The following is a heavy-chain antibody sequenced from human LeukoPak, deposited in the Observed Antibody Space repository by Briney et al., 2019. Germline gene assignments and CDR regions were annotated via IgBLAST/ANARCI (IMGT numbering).Heavy chain of an antibody. D-gene: IGHD3-16*01. Sequence: KPSETLSLTCTVSGGSISSYYWSWIRQPPGKGLEWIGYIHYSGSTNYNPSLQSRVTISVDTPKNQFSLKVNSVTAADTAVYFCARGKLGGTNYYDLDVWGKGTTVIVSS. CDR1: GGSISSYY. J-gene: IGHJ6*04. CDR3: ARGKLGGTNYYDLDV. CDR2: IHYSGST. V-gene: IGHV4-59*01.